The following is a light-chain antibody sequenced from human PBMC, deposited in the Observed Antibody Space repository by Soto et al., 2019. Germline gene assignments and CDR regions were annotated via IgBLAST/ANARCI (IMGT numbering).Light chain of an antibody. CDR2: NSY. V-gene: IGLV1-44*01. Sequence: QSVLNQPPSASGTPGPRVTISCSGSNSNIGSKTVNWYQQLPGTVPKLLIYNSYQRPSGVPDRFSGSKSGTSASLAISGLQSEDEADYYCAAWDASLNGYVFGAGTKVTVL. CDR3: AAWDASLNGYV. CDR1: NSNIGSKT. J-gene: IGLJ1*01.